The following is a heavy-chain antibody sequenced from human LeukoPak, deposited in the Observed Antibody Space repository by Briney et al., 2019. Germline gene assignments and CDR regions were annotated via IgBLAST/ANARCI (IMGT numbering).Heavy chain of an antibody. CDR3: ASARGSNYGSLGD. Sequence: GGSLRLSCAASGFTLSSYYMDWLRQAPGKGLEWVANIRQDGNEKYYVDSVKGRFTISRDNTKNSLFLQMNSLRAEDTAVYYCASARGSNYGSLGDWGQGTLVTVSS. CDR2: IRQDGNEK. V-gene: IGHV3-7*03. J-gene: IGHJ4*02. D-gene: IGHD5-18*01. CDR1: GFTLSSYY.